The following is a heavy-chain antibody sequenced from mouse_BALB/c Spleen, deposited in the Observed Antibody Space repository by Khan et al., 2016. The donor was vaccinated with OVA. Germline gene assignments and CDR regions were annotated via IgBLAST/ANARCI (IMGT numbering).Heavy chain of an antibody. D-gene: IGHD1-1*01. J-gene: IGHJ4*01. Sequence: DLVKPGASVKLSCKASGYTFTSYWINWIKQRPGQGLEWIGRIGPGSSNAYYNDMFKGKATLTVDTSSNTAYIQLSSLSSEDSALYFCARENYYGRGCYAMDYWGQGASVTVSA. CDR3: ARENYYGRGCYAMDY. CDR1: GYTFTSYW. V-gene: IGHV1S41*01. CDR2: IGPGSSNA.